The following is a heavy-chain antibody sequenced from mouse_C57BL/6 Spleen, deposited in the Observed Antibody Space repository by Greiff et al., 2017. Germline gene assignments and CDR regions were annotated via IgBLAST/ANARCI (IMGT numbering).Heavy chain of an antibody. J-gene: IGHJ4*01. CDR3: VSLSGTRAMDY. CDR2: IRSKSNNYAT. CDR1: GFSFNTYA. Sequence: EVKLMESGGGLVQPKGSLKLSCAASGFSFNTYAMNWVRQAPGKGLEWVARIRSKSNNYATYYADSVKDRFTISRDDSESMLYLQMNNLKTEDTAMYYCVSLSGTRAMDYWGQGTSVTVSS. V-gene: IGHV10-1*01. D-gene: IGHD4-1*01.